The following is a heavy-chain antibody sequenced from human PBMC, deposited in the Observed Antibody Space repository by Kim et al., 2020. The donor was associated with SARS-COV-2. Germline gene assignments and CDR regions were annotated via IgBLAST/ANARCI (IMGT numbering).Heavy chain of an antibody. CDR3: ARLSLYCTNGVCYTNPFDY. J-gene: IGHJ4*02. V-gene: IGHV1-18*01. D-gene: IGHD2-8*01. Sequence: ASVKVSCKASGYTFTSYGISWVRQAPGQGLEWMGWISAYNGNTNYAQKLQGRVTMTTDTSTSTAYMELRSLRSDDTAVYYCARLSLYCTNGVCYTNPFDYWGQGTLVTVSS. CDR1: GYTFTSYG. CDR2: ISAYNGNT.